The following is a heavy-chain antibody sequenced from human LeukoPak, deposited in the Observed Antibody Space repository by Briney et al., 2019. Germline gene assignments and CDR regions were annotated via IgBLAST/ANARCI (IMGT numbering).Heavy chain of an antibody. CDR2: ISWNSGSI. Sequence: PGRSLRLSCAASGFTFDDYAMHWVRQAPGKGLEWVSGISWNSGSIGYADSVKGRFTISRDNAKNSLYLQMNSLRAEDMALYYCAKVLQYTLRGAFDIWGQGTMVTVSS. V-gene: IGHV3-9*03. CDR1: GFTFDDYA. J-gene: IGHJ3*02. D-gene: IGHD4-11*01. CDR3: AKVLQYTLRGAFDI.